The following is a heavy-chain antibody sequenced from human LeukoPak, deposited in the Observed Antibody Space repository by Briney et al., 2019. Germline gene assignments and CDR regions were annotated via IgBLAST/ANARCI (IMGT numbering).Heavy chain of an antibody. J-gene: IGHJ4*02. V-gene: IGHV3-7*01. CDR3: ARGGKFYYDSSGYPGDY. D-gene: IGHD3-22*01. Sequence: GGSLRLSCAASGFTFTDYWMSWVHRAPEKGLEWVANIKRDGSEKYYADSVKGRFTISRDNVKRSLSLQMNSLRAEDTAVYYCARGGKFYYDSSGYPGDYWGQGILVTVSS. CDR1: GFTFTDYW. CDR2: IKRDGSEK.